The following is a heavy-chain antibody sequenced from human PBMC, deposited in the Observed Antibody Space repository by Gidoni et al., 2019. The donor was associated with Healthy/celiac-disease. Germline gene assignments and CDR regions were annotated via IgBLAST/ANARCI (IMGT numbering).Heavy chain of an antibody. CDR1: GGSISSGGYY. D-gene: IGHD3-16*01. CDR3: AGNYDDVWYFDY. CDR2: IYYSGST. V-gene: IGHV4-31*03. J-gene: IGHJ4*02. Sequence: QVQLQESGPGLVKPSQTLSLTCTVPGGSISSGGYYWSWIRQHPGKGLEWIGYIYYSGSTYYNPSLKSRVTISVDTSKNQFSLKLSSVTAADTAVYYCAGNYDDVWYFDYWGQGTLVTVSS.